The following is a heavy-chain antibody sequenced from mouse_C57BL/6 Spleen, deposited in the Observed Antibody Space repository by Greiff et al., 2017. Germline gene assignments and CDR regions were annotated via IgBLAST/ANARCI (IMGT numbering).Heavy chain of an antibody. J-gene: IGHJ2*01. D-gene: IGHD2-2*01. CDR3: GYYGYDEGLDY. CDR2: IHPNSGST. CDR1: GYTFTSYR. Sequence: QVQLKQPGAELVKPGASVKLSCKASGYTFTSYRMHWVKQRPGQGLEWIGMIHPNSGSTNYNEKFKSKATLTVDKSSSTAYMQLSSLTSEDSAVYYCGYYGYDEGLDYWGQGTTLTVSS. V-gene: IGHV1-64*01.